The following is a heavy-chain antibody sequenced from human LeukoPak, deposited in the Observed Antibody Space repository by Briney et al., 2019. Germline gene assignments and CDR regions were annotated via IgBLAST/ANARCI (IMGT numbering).Heavy chain of an antibody. J-gene: IGHJ3*02. V-gene: IGHV4-4*07. CDR3: ARVGGSSWYGAFDI. CDR1: GGSISSYY. CDR2: IYTSGST. Sequence: SETLSLTCTVSGGSISSYYWSWIRQPAGKELEWIGRIYTSGSTNYNPSLKSRVTMSVDTSKNQFSLKLSSVTAADTAVYYCARVGGSSWYGAFDIWGQGTMVTVSS. D-gene: IGHD6-13*01.